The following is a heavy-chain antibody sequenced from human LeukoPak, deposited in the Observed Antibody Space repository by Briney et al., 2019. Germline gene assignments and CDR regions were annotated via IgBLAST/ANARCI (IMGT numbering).Heavy chain of an antibody. V-gene: IGHV4-38-2*01. CDR1: GYSISSGYY. CDR2: IYHSGST. J-gene: IGHJ4*02. Sequence: SETLSLTCAVSGYSISSGYYWGWIRQPPGKGLEWIGSIYHSGSTYYNPSLKSRVTISVDTSKNQFSLKLSSVTAADTAVYYSATGSPAADYWGQGTLVTVSS. D-gene: IGHD6-13*01. CDR3: ATGSPAADY.